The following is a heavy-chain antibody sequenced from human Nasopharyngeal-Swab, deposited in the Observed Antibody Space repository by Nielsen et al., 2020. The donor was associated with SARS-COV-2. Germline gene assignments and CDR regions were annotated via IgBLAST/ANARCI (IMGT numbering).Heavy chain of an antibody. Sequence: SETLSLTCTVSGGSISSYYWSWIRQPPGKGLEWIGYIYYSGSTNYNPSLKSRVTISVDTSKNQFSLKLSSVIAADTAVYYCARAGDAYDFWSGYPDYYDMDVWGQGTTVTVSS. J-gene: IGHJ6*02. CDR3: ARAGDAYDFWSGYPDYYDMDV. CDR1: GGSISSYY. V-gene: IGHV4-59*01. CDR2: IYYSGST. D-gene: IGHD3-3*01.